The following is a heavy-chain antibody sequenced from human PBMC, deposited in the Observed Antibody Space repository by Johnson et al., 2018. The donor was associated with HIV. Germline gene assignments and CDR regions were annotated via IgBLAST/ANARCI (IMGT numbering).Heavy chain of an antibody. D-gene: IGHD1-26*01. CDR1: GFTFSSYA. CDR3: AREWELLGSAFDI. J-gene: IGHJ3*02. Sequence: QVQLVESGGGLIQPGGSLRLSCADSGFTFSSYAMHWVRQAPGKGLAWVAVISYDGSNNYYADSVKVRFTISSDNSKNTLYLQMNSRRAEETAVYYCAREWELLGSAFDIWGQGTMGTVSS. CDR2: ISYDGSNN. V-gene: IGHV3-30-3*01.